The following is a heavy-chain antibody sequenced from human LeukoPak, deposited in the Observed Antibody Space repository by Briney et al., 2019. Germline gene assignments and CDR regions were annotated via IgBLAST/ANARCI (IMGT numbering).Heavy chain of an antibody. CDR1: GGTFSSYA. J-gene: IGHJ4*02. Sequence: SVKVSCKASGGTFSSYAISWVRQAPGQGLEWMGGIIPIFGTANYAQKFQGRVTITADKSTSTAYMELSSLRSQDTAVYYCASNPLGSFDYWGQGTLVTVSS. CDR3: ASNPLGSFDY. CDR2: IIPIFGTA. V-gene: IGHV1-69*06. D-gene: IGHD3-16*01.